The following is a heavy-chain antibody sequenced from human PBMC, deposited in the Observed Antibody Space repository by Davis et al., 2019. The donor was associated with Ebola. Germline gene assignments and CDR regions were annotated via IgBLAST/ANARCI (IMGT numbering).Heavy chain of an antibody. CDR2: IYSGGST. V-gene: IGHV3-66*01. CDR1: GFTVSSNY. J-gene: IGHJ6*02. CDR3: AKAGGDPYFYYGMDV. Sequence: PGGSLRLSCAASGFTVSSNYMSWVRQAPGKGLEWVSVIYSGGSTYYADSVKGRFTISRDNSKNMLYLQMNNLRADDTAVYYCAKAGGDPYFYYGMDVWGQGTTVTVSS. D-gene: IGHD2-21*01.